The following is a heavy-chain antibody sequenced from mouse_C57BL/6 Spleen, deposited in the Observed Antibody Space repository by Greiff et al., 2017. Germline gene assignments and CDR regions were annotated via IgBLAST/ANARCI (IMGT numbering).Heavy chain of an antibody. CDR3: AREKLGHEWFAY. J-gene: IGHJ3*01. CDR2: IYPSNRET. V-gene: IGHV1-52*01. D-gene: IGHD4-1*01. Sequence: QLPPPVSELFMPGSSVQLSCKASGYTFTSYWMHWVKQRPIQGLYWIGIIYPSNRETHYNQKFKDKATLTVDKSSRTAYMQLSSLTSEDSAVYYCAREKLGHEWFAYWGQGTLVTVSA. CDR1: GYTFTSYW.